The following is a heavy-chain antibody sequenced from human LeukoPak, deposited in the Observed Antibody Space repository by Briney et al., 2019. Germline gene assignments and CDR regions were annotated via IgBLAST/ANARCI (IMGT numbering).Heavy chain of an antibody. J-gene: IGHJ4*02. Sequence: GGSLRLSCAASGFTVRNNYMSWVRQAPGKGLGWVSVIYSGGSTYYADSVKGRFTISRDNSKNTLYLQMNSLRAEDTAVYFCATGERMVRGDGVDYWGQGTLVTVSS. CDR2: IYSGGST. CDR3: ATGERMVRGDGVDY. V-gene: IGHV3-66*01. D-gene: IGHD3-10*01. CDR1: GFTVRNNY.